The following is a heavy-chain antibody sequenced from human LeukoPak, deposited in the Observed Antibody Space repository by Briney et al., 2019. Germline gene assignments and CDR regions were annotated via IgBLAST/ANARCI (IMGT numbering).Heavy chain of an antibody. Sequence: GRSLRLSCAASGFTCSSYVMHWVRQAPGKGLEWVAVMSYDGSNKHYGDSVKGRFTISRDNSKNTLYLQMNSLRAEDTAVYYCAAQYCSGGNCQSIDYWGQGTLVTVSS. CDR1: GFTCSSYV. CDR2: MSYDGSNK. D-gene: IGHD2-15*01. V-gene: IGHV3-30*03. J-gene: IGHJ4*02. CDR3: AAQYCSGGNCQSIDY.